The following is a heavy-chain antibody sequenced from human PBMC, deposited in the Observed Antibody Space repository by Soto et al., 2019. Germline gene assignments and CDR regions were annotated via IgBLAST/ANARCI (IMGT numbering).Heavy chain of an antibody. CDR2: IYPGDSDT. D-gene: IGHD5-18*01. CDR3: ARPRGYSYEDGMDV. Sequence: GESLKISCKGSGYSFTNYWIAWVRQMPGRGLEWMGCIYPGDSDTRYSPSFQGQVTISADKSISTAYLQWSSLKASDTAMCYCARPRGYSYEDGMDVWGQGTTVTVSS. CDR1: GYSFTNYW. J-gene: IGHJ6*02. V-gene: IGHV5-51*01.